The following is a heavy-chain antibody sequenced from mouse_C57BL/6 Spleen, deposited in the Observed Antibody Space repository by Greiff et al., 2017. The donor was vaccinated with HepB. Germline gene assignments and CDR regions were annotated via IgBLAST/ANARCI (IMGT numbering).Heavy chain of an antibody. D-gene: IGHD2-1*01. J-gene: IGHJ1*03. Sequence: VQLVESGPELVKPGASVKISCKASGYAFSSSWMNWVKQRPGKGLEWIGRIYPGDGDTNYNGKFKGKATLTADKSSSTAYMQLSSLTSEDSAVYFCARFAGNYEYFDVWGTGTTVTVS. CDR3: ARFAGNYEYFDV. CDR2: IYPGDGDT. V-gene: IGHV1-82*01. CDR1: GYAFSSSW.